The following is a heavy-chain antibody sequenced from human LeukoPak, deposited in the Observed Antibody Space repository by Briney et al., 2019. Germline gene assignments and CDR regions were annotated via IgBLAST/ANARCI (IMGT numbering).Heavy chain of an antibody. V-gene: IGHV1-69*04. D-gene: IGHD6-19*01. CDR3: ARAPKYSSGPSPFDY. CDR1: GGTFSSYA. Sequence: AASVNVSCKASGGTFSSYAISWVRQAPGQGLEWMGRIIPILGIANYAQKFQGRVTITADKSTSTAYMELSSLRSEDTAVYYCARAPKYSSGPSPFDYWGQGTLDTVSS. CDR2: IIPILGIA. J-gene: IGHJ4*02.